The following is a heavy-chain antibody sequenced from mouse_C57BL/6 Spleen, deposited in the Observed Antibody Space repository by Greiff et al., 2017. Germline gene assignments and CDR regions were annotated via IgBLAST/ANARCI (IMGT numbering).Heavy chain of an antibody. CDR1: GYAFSSYW. V-gene: IGHV1-80*01. D-gene: IGHD1-1*01. J-gene: IGHJ1*03. CDR2: IYPGDGDT. CDR3: ARSGGSYWYFDV. Sequence: QVQLQQSGAELVKPGASVKISCKASGYAFSSYWMNWVKQRPGKGLEWIGQIYPGDGDTNYNGTFKGKATLTADKYSSTAYMQLSSLTSEDSAVYFCARSGGSYWYFDVWGTGTTVTVSS.